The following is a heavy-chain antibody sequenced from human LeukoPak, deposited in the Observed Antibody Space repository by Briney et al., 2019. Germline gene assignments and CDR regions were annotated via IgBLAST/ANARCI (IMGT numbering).Heavy chain of an antibody. V-gene: IGHV3-23*01. CDR1: GFTLSSYA. CDR3: AELGITMIGGV. D-gene: IGHD3-10*02. J-gene: IGHJ6*04. CDR2: ISGSGGST. Sequence: PGGSLRLSCAASGFTLSSYAMSWVRQAPGKGLEWVSAISGSGGSTYYADSMKGRFTISRDNAKNSLYLQMNSLRAEDTAVYYCAELGITMIGGVWGKGTTVTISS.